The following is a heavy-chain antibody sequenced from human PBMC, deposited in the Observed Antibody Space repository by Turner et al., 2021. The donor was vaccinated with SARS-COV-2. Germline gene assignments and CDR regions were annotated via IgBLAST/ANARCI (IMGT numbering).Heavy chain of an antibody. V-gene: IGHV3-21*01. CDR1: GFTFSAYT. CDR3: ARDVTMTQWLVPSYGMDV. J-gene: IGHJ6*02. CDR2: ISSGSSYI. D-gene: IGHD6-19*01. Sequence: EVKLVESGGGLVKPGGSLRLSCAASGFTFSAYTMNWVRQAPGKGLEWVSSISSGSSYIYYADSVKGRFTISRDNAKNSLYLQMNSLRAEDTAVYYCARDVTMTQWLVPSYGMDVWGQGTTVTVSS.